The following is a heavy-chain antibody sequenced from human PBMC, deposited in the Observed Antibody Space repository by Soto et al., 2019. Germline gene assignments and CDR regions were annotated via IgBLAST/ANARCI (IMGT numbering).Heavy chain of an antibody. J-gene: IGHJ3*02. D-gene: IGHD2-2*01. V-gene: IGHV2-5*02. CDR2: IYWDDDK. CDR3: ARPIVLVPAAMKGCAFDI. Sequence: QITLKESGPTLVKPTQTLTLTCTFSGFSLSTSGVAVGWIRQPPGKALEWLALIYWDDDKRYSPSLKSRLTITKDTSTNQVVLTMTNMDPVDTATYYCARPIVLVPAAMKGCAFDIWGQGTMVTVSS. CDR1: GFSLSTSGVA.